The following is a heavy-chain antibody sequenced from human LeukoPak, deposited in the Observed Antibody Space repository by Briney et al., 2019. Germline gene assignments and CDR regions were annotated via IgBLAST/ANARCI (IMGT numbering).Heavy chain of an antibody. CDR1: GFTFDDYG. Sequence: GGSLRLPCAASGFTFDDYGMSWVRQAPGKGLEWVSGINWNGGSTGYADSVKGRFTISRDNAKNSLYLQMNSLRAEDTAVYYCAELGITMIGGVWGKGTTVTISS. V-gene: IGHV3-20*04. J-gene: IGHJ6*04. D-gene: IGHD3-10*02. CDR3: AELGITMIGGV. CDR2: INWNGGST.